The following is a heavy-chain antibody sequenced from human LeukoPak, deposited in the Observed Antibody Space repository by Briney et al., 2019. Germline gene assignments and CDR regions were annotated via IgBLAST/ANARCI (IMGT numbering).Heavy chain of an antibody. V-gene: IGHV3-7*03. J-gene: IGHJ4*02. CDR2: IKQDGSEK. CDR3: ASHSSSWYFGY. Sequence: GGSLRLSCAASGFTFSSYWMSWVRQAPGKGLEWVANIKQDGSEKYYVDSVKGRFTISRDNAKNSLYLQMNSLRAEDTAVYYCASHSSSWYFGYWGQGTLVTVSS. CDR1: GFTFSSYW. D-gene: IGHD6-13*01.